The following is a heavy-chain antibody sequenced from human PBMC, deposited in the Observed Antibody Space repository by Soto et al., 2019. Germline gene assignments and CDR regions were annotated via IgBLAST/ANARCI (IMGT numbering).Heavy chain of an antibody. CDR2: ISYDGSNK. CDR3: ASPGYSSGWYGGYFDY. D-gene: IGHD6-19*01. Sequence: PGGSLRLSCAASGFTFSSYAMHWVRQAPGKGLEWVAVISYDGSNKYYADSVKGRFTISRDNSKNTLYLQMNSLRAEDTAVYYCASPGYSSGWYGGYFDYWGQGTLVTVS. V-gene: IGHV3-30-3*01. CDR1: GFTFSSYA. J-gene: IGHJ4*02.